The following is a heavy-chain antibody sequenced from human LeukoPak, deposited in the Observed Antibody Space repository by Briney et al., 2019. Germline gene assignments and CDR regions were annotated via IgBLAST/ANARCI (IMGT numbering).Heavy chain of an antibody. J-gene: IGHJ5*02. CDR2: INHSGST. CDR3: ARGLGFDP. CDR1: GGSFSGYY. Sequence: SSETLSLTCAVYGGSFSGYYWSWIRQPPGEGLEWIGEINHSGSTNYNPSLKSRVTISVDTSKNQFSLKLSSVTAADTAVYYCARGLGFDPWGQGTLVTVSS. V-gene: IGHV4-34*01.